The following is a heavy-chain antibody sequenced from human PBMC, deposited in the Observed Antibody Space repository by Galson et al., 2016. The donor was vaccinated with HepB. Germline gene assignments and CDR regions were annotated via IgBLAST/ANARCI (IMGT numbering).Heavy chain of an antibody. D-gene: IGHD2-15*01. J-gene: IGHJ4*02. Sequence: SLRLSCAASGFTFTTYWMAWVRQAPGKGLEWVANIKQDGSEKYYVDSVKGRFTISRDNAKNSLYLQMNSLRAVDTAVYYRATPDEGSGRIFDYWGQGTLVTVSS. V-gene: IGHV3-7*03. CDR2: IKQDGSEK. CDR3: ATPDEGSGRIFDY. CDR1: GFTFTTYW.